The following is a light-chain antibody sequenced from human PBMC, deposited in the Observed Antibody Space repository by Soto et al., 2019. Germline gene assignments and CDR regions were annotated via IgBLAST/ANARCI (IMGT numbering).Light chain of an antibody. CDR3: SSYAGNYNLF. CDR2: EVS. J-gene: IGLJ2*01. Sequence: QSVLTQPPSASGSPGQSVTISCTGTSSDVGSYKFVSWYQQHPGKAPKLMMYEVSKRPSGVPDRFSGSKSGNTASLTVSGLQAEDEADYFCSSYAGNYNLFFGGGTKVTVL. V-gene: IGLV2-8*01. CDR1: SSDVGSYKF.